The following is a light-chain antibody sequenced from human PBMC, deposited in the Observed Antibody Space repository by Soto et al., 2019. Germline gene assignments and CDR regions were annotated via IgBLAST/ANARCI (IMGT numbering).Light chain of an antibody. V-gene: IGLV1-47*02. CDR2: NNN. CDR1: SSNIGSNY. CDR3: AAWDDCLGVCV. J-gene: IGLJ1*01. Sequence: QSVLTQPPSASGTPGQRVTISCSGSSSNIGSNYVYWFQQLPGTAPKLLMYNNNQRPSGVPDRFSGSKSVTSASLAISGLRSEDEADYYCAAWDDCLGVCVFGTGTKLTVL.